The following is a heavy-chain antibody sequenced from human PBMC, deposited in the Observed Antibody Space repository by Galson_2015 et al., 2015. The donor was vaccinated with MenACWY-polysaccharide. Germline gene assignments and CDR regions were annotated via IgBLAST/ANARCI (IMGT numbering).Heavy chain of an antibody. J-gene: IGHJ3*02. Sequence: SLRLSCAASGFNFGDYGMIWIRQAPGKGLEWISLIRSKAYGGTPESAASVKGRFTMSRDDSKRIAYLQMNSPNTEDTAVYYCTRFSAYFHDSSGSVDAFDIWGQGTMVT. CDR3: TRFSAYFHDSSGSVDAFDI. D-gene: IGHD3-22*01. CDR1: GFNFGDYG. CDR2: IRSKAYGGTP. V-gene: IGHV3-49*03.